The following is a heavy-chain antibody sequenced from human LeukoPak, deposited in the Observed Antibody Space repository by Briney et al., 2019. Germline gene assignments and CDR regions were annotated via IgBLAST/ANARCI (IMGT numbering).Heavy chain of an antibody. CDR3: ARSYSGYYGGD. J-gene: IGHJ4*02. CDR1: GYTFTSYY. V-gene: IGHV1-46*01. Sequence: ASVKVSCKASGYTFTSYYMHWVRQAPGQGLKWMGIINPSGGSTSYAQKFQGRVTMTRDTSTSTVYMELSSLRSEDTAVYYCARSYSGYYGGDWGQGTLLTVSS. D-gene: IGHD5-12*01. CDR2: INPSGGST.